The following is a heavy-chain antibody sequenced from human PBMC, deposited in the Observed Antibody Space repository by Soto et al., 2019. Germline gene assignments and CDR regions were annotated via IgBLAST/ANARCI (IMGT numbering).Heavy chain of an antibody. Sequence: SETLSLTCAVYGGSFSGYYWSWIRQPPGKGLEWIGEINHSGSTNYNLSLKSRVTISVDTSKNQFSLKLSSVTAADTAVYYCARGHKAMVRGPMGYWGQGTLVTVSS. CDR2: INHSGST. CDR3: ARGHKAMVRGPMGY. J-gene: IGHJ4*02. V-gene: IGHV4-34*01. D-gene: IGHD3-10*01. CDR1: GGSFSGYY.